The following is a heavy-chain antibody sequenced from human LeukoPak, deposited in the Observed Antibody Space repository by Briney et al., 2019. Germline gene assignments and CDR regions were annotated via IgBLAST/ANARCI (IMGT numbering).Heavy chain of an antibody. Sequence: GGSLRLSCAASGLTLSSYAMSWVRQGPGKGLEWVSAISVSGNTYHADSVKGRFTISRDSSKNTLYLQMNSLRAGDAAVYYCARVLSGSGSLYYYYYYMDVWGKGTTVTISS. V-gene: IGHV3-23*01. J-gene: IGHJ6*03. D-gene: IGHD6-19*01. CDR1: GLTLSSYA. CDR2: ISVSGNT. CDR3: ARVLSGSGSLYYYYYYMDV.